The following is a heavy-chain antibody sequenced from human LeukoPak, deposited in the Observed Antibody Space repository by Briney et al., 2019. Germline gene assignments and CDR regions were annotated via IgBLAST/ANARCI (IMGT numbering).Heavy chain of an antibody. V-gene: IGHV4-59*01. Sequence: SETLSLTCSVSGVSISTYYWIWIRQPPAKGLEWMGFFSYRGSTKYNPSLKSRVTMSVDTSKNQFSLELNSVTAADTAVYYCARMYSGTSYYFDYWGQGTLVTVSS. J-gene: IGHJ4*02. D-gene: IGHD1-26*01. CDR1: GVSISTYY. CDR3: ARMYSGTSYYFDY. CDR2: FSYRGST.